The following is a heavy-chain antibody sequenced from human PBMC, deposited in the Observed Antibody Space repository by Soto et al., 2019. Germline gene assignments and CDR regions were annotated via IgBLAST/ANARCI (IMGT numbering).Heavy chain of an antibody. CDR2: MFHSGTT. J-gene: IGHJ5*01. Sequence: QVQLQESGPGLVTPSQTLSLTCTVSGGSISSGGYYWSWIRQHPGQGLEWIGYMFHSGTTYYNPSLKGRVSISVDTSKNQFSLKLTSVTAAVTAVYYCAKDRYGGYIFDSWGQGTLVTVSS. CDR1: GGSISSGGYY. CDR3: AKDRYGGYIFDS. V-gene: IGHV4-31*03. D-gene: IGHD5-12*01.